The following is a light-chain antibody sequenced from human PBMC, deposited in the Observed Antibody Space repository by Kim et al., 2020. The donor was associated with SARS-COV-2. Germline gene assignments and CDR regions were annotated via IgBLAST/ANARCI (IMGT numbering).Light chain of an antibody. CDR1: QSVSSNY. CDR2: GAS. Sequence: EIVLTQSPGTLSLSPGERATLSCRASQSVSSNYLAWYQQKPGQAPRLLIYGASSRATGIPDRFSGSGSGTDFTLTISRLEPEDFAVYNCQQYGSSPWTFGQGTKVDIK. V-gene: IGKV3-20*01. J-gene: IGKJ1*01. CDR3: QQYGSSPWT.